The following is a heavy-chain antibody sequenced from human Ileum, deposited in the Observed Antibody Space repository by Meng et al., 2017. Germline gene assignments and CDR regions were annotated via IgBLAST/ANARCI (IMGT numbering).Heavy chain of an antibody. J-gene: IGHJ4*02. Sequence: GGSLRLSCAAFGISFTGAWMTWVRQAPGRGLEWVGRIKSKSDGETTDYAAPVKGRFIISRDDSTNTLFLQMNSLKTEDTGVYYCVTDIYDWGQGTLVTVSS. CDR2: IKSKSDGETT. V-gene: IGHV3-15*01. D-gene: IGHD3-16*01. CDR3: VTDIYD. CDR1: GISFTGAW.